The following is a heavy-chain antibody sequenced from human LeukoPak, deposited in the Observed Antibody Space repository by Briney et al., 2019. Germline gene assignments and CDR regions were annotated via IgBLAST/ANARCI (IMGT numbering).Heavy chain of an antibody. D-gene: IGHD6-19*01. CDR1: GFTVSSNY. CDR2: IYSGGST. V-gene: IGHV3-53*01. J-gene: IGHJ4*02. Sequence: PGGSLRLSCAASGFTVSSNYMSWVRQAPGKGLEWVSVIYSGGSTYYADSVKGRFTISRDNSKNTLYLQMNSLRAEDTAVYYCAKVAGYSSGSADYWGQGTLVTVSS. CDR3: AKVAGYSSGSADY.